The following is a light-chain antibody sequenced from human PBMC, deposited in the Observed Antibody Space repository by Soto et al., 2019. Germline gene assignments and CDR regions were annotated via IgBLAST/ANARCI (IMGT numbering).Light chain of an antibody. CDR3: QQYTNYWT. J-gene: IGKJ1*01. Sequence: DTQMTQSPSILSASVGDRVTITCRASQSIKTWLAWYQQKPGKAPKVLIYKASTLQSGVPSRFSGSGSGTEFTLTISSLQPDDFATYYCQQYTNYWTFGQGTKVEIK. CDR1: QSIKTW. CDR2: KAS. V-gene: IGKV1-5*03.